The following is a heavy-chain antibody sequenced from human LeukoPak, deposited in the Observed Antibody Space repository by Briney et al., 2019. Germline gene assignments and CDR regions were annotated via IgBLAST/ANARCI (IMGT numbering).Heavy chain of an antibody. J-gene: IGHJ6*04. CDR1: GFTFSDYY. CDR3: ARDQRLGELSFYYYYGMDV. CDR2: ISSSSSYT. V-gene: IGHV3-11*06. D-gene: IGHD3-16*02. Sequence: GGSLRLSCAASGFTFSDYYMCWIRQAPGKGLEWVSYISSSSSYTNYADSVKGRFTISRDNAKNSLYLQMNSLRAEDTAVYYCARDQRLGELSFYYYYGMDVWGKGTTVTVSS.